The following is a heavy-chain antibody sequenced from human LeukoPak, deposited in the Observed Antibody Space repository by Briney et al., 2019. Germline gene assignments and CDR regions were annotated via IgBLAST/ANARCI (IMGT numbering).Heavy chain of an antibody. CDR2: MNPNSGNT. CDR1: GYTFTSYD. V-gene: IGHV1-8*02. CDR3: ARAGVAPGGFDY. Sequence: GASVKVSCKGSGYTFTSYDINWVRQATGQGLEWMGLMNPNSGNTGYAQKFQGRVTMTRNTTISTAYMELSSLRSEATAVYYCARAGVAPGGFDYWGQGTLVTVSS. D-gene: IGHD2-8*01. J-gene: IGHJ4*02.